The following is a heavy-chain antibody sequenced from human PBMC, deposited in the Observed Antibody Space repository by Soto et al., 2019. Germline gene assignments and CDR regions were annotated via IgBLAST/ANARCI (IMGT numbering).Heavy chain of an antibody. CDR3: ARNLAYCGGDCYSAPGLEYYFDY. J-gene: IGHJ4*01. V-gene: IGHV1-69*01. D-gene: IGHD2-21*02. CDR1: GGTFSSYA. Sequence: QVQLVQSGAEVKKPGSSVKVSCKASGGTFSSYAISWVRQAPGQGLEWMGGIIPIFGTANYAQKFQGRVTITADESTSTAYMELSSLRSEDTAVYYCARNLAYCGGDCYSAPGLEYYFDYWGQEPWSPSPQ. CDR2: IIPIFGTA.